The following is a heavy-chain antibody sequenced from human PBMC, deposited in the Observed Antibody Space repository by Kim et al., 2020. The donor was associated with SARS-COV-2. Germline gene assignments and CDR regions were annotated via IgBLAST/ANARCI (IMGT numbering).Heavy chain of an antibody. CDR3: ARAVKKTRDLFDY. Sequence: YVDSVKGRFTITRDNAKNSLYLQMNSLRAEDTAVYYCARAVKKTRDLFDYWGQGTLVTVSS. J-gene: IGHJ4*02. V-gene: IGHV3-7*01. D-gene: IGHD2-2*01.